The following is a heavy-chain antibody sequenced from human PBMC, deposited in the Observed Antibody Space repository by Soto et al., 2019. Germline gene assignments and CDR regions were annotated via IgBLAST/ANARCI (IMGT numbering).Heavy chain of an antibody. J-gene: IGHJ6*02. Sequence: GGPLRLSCAASGFSVSSNYMSWVRQAPGKGLEWVSVTYSGGNTNYADSVKGRFTISRDISKNTVYLQMNSLRAEDTAVYYCARARSGNYFYYGLDVWGQGTTVTVSS. CDR1: GFSVSSNY. D-gene: IGHD1-26*01. CDR3: ARARSGNYFYYGLDV. V-gene: IGHV3-53*01. CDR2: TYSGGNT.